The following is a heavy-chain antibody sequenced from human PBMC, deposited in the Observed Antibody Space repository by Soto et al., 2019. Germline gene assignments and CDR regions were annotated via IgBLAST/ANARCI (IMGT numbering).Heavy chain of an antibody. CDR3: ATTREYSGYGPETAYFGF. J-gene: IGHJ4*02. D-gene: IGHD5-12*01. CDR2: IKQDGSEK. CDR1: GFTLSSYW. Sequence: GGSLRLSCAASGFTLSSYWMSWVRQAPGKGLEWVANIKQDGSEKYYVDSVKGRFTISRDNAKNSLYLQMNSLRAEDTAVYYCATTREYSGYGPETAYFGFWGQGTLVTVSS. V-gene: IGHV3-7*01.